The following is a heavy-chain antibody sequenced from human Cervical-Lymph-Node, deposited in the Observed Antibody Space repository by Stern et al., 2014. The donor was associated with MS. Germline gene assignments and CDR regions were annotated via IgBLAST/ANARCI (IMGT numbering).Heavy chain of an antibody. CDR2: IVVGSGNT. V-gene: IGHV1-58*01. D-gene: IGHD4-17*01. CDR3: AAGSYGDYVPDAFDI. J-gene: IGHJ3*02. Sequence: QLLQPGTEVKKPGTSVKVSCKASGFTFTSSAVQWVRQARGQRLEWIGWIVVGSGNTNYAQKFQERVTITRDMSTSTAYMELSSLRSEDTAVYYCAAGSYGDYVPDAFDIWGQGTMVTVSS. CDR1: GFTFTSSA.